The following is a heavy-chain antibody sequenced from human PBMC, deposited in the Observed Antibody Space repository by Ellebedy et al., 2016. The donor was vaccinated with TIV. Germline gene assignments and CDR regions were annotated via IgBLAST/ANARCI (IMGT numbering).Heavy chain of an antibody. Sequence: SLKISCAASGFTFSSYAIHCVRQAPGKGLEWVTLISYDGSSKYFADSVKGRFTLSRDNSKNTLYLQMNSLRAEDTAVYYCAREGTTVTTYGVDVWGQGTTVTGSS. J-gene: IGHJ6*02. V-gene: IGHV3-30-3*01. CDR1: GFTFSSYA. CDR2: ISYDGSSK. D-gene: IGHD4-17*01. CDR3: AREGTTVTTYGVDV.